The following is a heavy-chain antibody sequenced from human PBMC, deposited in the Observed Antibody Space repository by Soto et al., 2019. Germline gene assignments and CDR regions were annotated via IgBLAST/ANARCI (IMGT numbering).Heavy chain of an antibody. J-gene: IGHJ5*02. Sequence: SATLSLTCAVYGGSFSGYYWSWIRQPPGKGLEWVGEINHSGSTNYNPSLKSRVTISVDTSKNQFSLKLSSVTAADTAVYYCAREILTEYGSAAWFDPWGQGTLVTVSS. CDR1: GGSFSGYY. D-gene: IGHD3-10*01. CDR2: INHSGST. CDR3: AREILTEYGSAAWFDP. V-gene: IGHV4-34*01.